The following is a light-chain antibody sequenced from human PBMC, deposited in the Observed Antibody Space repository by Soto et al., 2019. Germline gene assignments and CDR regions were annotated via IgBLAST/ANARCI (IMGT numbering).Light chain of an antibody. Sequence: QSALTQPPSASGSLGQSVTISCTGTSSDVGGYNYVSWFQQHPGKAPRLLAYEVTKRPSGVPDRFFGSKSGNTASLTVSGLQAEDEADCYCSSYAGGNNLVFGGGTKLTVL. CDR3: SSYAGGNNLV. CDR1: SSDVGGYNY. V-gene: IGLV2-8*01. J-gene: IGLJ3*02. CDR2: EVT.